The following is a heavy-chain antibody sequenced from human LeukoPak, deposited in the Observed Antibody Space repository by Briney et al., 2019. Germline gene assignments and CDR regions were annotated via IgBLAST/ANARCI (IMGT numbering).Heavy chain of an antibody. V-gene: IGHV4-39*07. D-gene: IGHD3-22*01. J-gene: IGHJ6*03. CDR1: GGSISSSSYY. CDR2: IYYSGST. Sequence: NPSETLSLTCTVSGGSISSSSYYWGWIRQPPGKGLEWIGSIYYSGSTYYNPSLKSRVTISVDTSKNQFSPKLSSVTAADTAVYYCARDLSYDSSGYHHLYYYYYYMDVWGKGTTVTVSS. CDR3: ARDLSYDSSGYHHLYYYYYYMDV.